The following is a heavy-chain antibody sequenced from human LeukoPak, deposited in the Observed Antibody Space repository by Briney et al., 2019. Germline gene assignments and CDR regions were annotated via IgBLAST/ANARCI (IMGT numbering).Heavy chain of an antibody. CDR3: AKSGDSSGIDAFDI. Sequence: PSGGSLRLSCAASGFTFDDYAMHWVRQAPGKGLEWVSGISWNSGSIGYADSVKGRFTISRDNAKNSLYLQMNSLRAEDTALYYCAKSGDSSGIDAFDIWGQGTMVTVSS. CDR2: ISWNSGSI. V-gene: IGHV3-9*01. D-gene: IGHD3-22*01. J-gene: IGHJ3*02. CDR1: GFTFDDYA.